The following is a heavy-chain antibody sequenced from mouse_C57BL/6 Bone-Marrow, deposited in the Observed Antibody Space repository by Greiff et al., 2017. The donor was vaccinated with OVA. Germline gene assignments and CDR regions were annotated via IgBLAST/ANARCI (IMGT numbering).Heavy chain of an antibody. D-gene: IGHD1-1*01. Sequence: EVQGVESGGGLVKPGGSLKLSCAASGFTFSDYGMHWVRQAPEKGLEWVAYISSGSSTIYYADTVKGRFTISRDNAKNTLFLQMTSLRSEDTAMYYCARPPLYGSSPWFAYWGQGTLVTVSA. V-gene: IGHV5-17*01. J-gene: IGHJ3*01. CDR2: ISSGSSTI. CDR3: ARPPLYGSSPWFAY. CDR1: GFTFSDYG.